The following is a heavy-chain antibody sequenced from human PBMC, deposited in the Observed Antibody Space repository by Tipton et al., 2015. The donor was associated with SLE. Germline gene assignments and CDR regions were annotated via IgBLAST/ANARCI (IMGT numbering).Heavy chain of an antibody. CDR2: MNPNSGNT. J-gene: IGHJ6*02. V-gene: IGHV1-2*02. CDR1: GYTFTGYY. CDR3: ARDPFYYYYGMDV. Sequence: QSGAEVKKPGASVKVSCKASGYTFTGYYMHWVRQAPGQGLEWMGWMNPNSGNTGYAQKLQGRVTMTTDTSTSTAYMELRSLRSDDTAVYYCARDPFYYYYGMDVWGQGTTVTVSS.